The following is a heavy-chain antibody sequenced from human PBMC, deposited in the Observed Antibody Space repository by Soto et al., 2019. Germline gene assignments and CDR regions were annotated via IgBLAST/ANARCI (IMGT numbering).Heavy chain of an antibody. D-gene: IGHD1-26*01. J-gene: IGHJ4*02. CDR3: ARRKNIAGGGFDY. V-gene: IGHV4-39*01. CDR2: IYYSVTT. Sequence: QLQLQESGPGLVKPSETLSLTCTVSGGSITSSSYHWGWIRQPPGKGLEWIGTIYYSVTTYYNPSLKSRVTISVDTSKNQFSLKLDSVTAADTAVYYCARRKNIAGGGFDYWGQGTLVTVSS. CDR1: GGSITSSSYH.